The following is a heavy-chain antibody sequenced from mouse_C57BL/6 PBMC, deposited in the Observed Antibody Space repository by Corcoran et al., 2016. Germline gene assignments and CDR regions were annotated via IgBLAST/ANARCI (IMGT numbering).Heavy chain of an antibody. CDR2: FYPGSGSI. CDR1: GYTFTEYT. V-gene: IGHV1-62-2*01. D-gene: IGHD2-4*01. CDR3: ARHEDNYDREDYFDY. Sequence: QIQLVQSGPELKKPGETVKISCKASGYTFTEYTIHWVKQRSGQGLEWIGWFYPGSGSIKYNEKFKDKATLTADKSSSTVYMELSRLTSEDSAVYFCARHEDNYDREDYFDYWGQGTTLTVSS. J-gene: IGHJ2*01.